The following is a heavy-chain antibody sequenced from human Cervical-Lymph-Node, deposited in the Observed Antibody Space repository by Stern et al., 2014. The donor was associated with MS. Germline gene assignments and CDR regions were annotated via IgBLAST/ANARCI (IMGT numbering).Heavy chain of an antibody. CDR2: ISPHTGGA. CDR1: GYSFTDFN. Sequence: VHLVESGAEVKKPGASVKVSCKASGYSFTDFNTHWVRQAPGQGLEWMGRISPHTGGARYAEKFQGRVTMTRDTSITTAYMELDRLTSDDTAVYYCATHGGSGFQMDVWGQGTTVTVSS. J-gene: IGHJ6*02. V-gene: IGHV1-2*06. D-gene: IGHD6-25*01. CDR3: ATHGGSGFQMDV.